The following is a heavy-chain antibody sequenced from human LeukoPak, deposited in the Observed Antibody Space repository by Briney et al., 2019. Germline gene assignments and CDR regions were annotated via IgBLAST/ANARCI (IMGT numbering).Heavy chain of an antibody. V-gene: IGHV1-18*01. CDR2: ISTYNGDT. Sequence: GASVKVSCKASGYPFTTYGIHWLRQAPGQGLEWMGWISTYNGDTNYAQKFQGRVVMTTDTSTSTAYIELRSLRSDDTASYYCAREWWGYDVLTGDNWFDPWGQGTLVTVSS. CDR3: AREWWGYDVLTGDNWFDP. CDR1: GYPFTTYG. D-gene: IGHD3-9*01. J-gene: IGHJ5*02.